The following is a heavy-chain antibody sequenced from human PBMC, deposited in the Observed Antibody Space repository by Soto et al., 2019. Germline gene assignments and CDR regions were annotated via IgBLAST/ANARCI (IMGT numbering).Heavy chain of an antibody. Sequence: GESLKISCKGSGYSFTSYWIGWVRQMPGKGLEWMGIIYPGDSDTRYSPSFQGQVTISADKSISTAYLQWSSLKASDTAMYYCARRESRYCSGGSCYSVYYYGMDVWGQGTTVTVSS. V-gene: IGHV5-51*01. CDR3: ARRESRYCSGGSCYSVYYYGMDV. D-gene: IGHD2-15*01. CDR1: GYSFTSYW. CDR2: IYPGDSDT. J-gene: IGHJ6*02.